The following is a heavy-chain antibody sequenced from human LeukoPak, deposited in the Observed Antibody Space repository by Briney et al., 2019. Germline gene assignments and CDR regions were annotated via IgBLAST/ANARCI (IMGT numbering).Heavy chain of an antibody. CDR1: GGSISSYY. CDR2: NHYSGVT. J-gene: IGHJ4*02. D-gene: IGHD6-13*01. CDR3: ARDRPTYSGQQLVLPLDY. Sequence: SETLSLTCTVSGGSISSYYWSWIRQPPGKGLEWIGYNHYSGVTKYNPSLKSRVTIAVDTSKNQFSLMLSSVTAAGTAMYFCARDRPTYSGQQLVLPLDYWGQGTLVTVSS. V-gene: IGHV4-59*01.